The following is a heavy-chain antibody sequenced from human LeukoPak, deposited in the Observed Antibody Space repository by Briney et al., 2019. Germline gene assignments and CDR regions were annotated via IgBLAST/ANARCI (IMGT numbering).Heavy chain of an antibody. Sequence: PSETLSLTSTVSGGYISSYYWSWIRQPAGKGLEWIGHIFSGGNTNYNPSLKGRDTMSKDTSKNQIFLNLTSVTAADTAVYYCARDLKVMAVADGWANNHYYMDVWGKGTTVAVSS. CDR2: IFSGGNT. CDR3: ARDLKVMAVADGWANNHYYMDV. CDR1: GGYISSYY. J-gene: IGHJ6*03. D-gene: IGHD6-19*01. V-gene: IGHV4-4*07.